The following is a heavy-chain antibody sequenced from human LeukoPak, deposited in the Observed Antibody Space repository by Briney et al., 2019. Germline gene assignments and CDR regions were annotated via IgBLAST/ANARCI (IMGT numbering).Heavy chain of an antibody. CDR2: FDPEDGET. J-gene: IGHJ4*02. D-gene: IGHD1-26*01. Sequence: ASVEVSCKVSGYTLTELSMHWVRQAPGKGLEWMGGFDPEDGETIYAQKFQGRVTMTEDTSTDTAYMELSSLRSEDTAVYYCATPAIVGATSDFDYWGQGTLVTVSS. CDR3: ATPAIVGATSDFDY. CDR1: GYTLTELS. V-gene: IGHV1-24*01.